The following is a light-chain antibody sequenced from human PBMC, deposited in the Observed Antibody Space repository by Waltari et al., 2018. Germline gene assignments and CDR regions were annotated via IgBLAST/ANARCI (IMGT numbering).Light chain of an antibody. CDR2: EVS. CDR3: CSYAGSGSSVV. V-gene: IGLV2-23*02. Sequence: QSALTQPASVSGSPGQSITISCTGTSSDVGNYNLVSWYQQHPGKAPKLIIYEVSQRPSGVSNRFPGSKSGTTASLTISGLQAEDEADFYCCSYAGSGSSVVFGGGTKLTVL. CDR1: SSDVGNYNL. J-gene: IGLJ2*01.